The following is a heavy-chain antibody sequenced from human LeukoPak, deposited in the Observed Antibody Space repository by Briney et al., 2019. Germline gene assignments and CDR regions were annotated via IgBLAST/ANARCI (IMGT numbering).Heavy chain of an antibody. CDR2: IYYSGST. Sequence: PSETLSLTCTVSGGSISSSSYYWGWIRQPPGKGLEWIGSIYYSGSTYYNPSLKSRVTISVDTSKNQFSLKLSSVTAADTAVYYCARGVDIVVVVAEKYFDYWGQGTLVTVSS. V-gene: IGHV4-39*07. J-gene: IGHJ4*02. CDR3: ARGVDIVVVVAEKYFDY. CDR1: GGSISSSSYY. D-gene: IGHD2-15*01.